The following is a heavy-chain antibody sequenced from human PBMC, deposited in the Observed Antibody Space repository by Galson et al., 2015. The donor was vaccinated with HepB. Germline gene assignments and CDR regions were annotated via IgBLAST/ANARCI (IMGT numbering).Heavy chain of an antibody. D-gene: IGHD6-13*01. CDR2: IWYDGSNK. CDR3: ARGRSWRIGGV. J-gene: IGHJ6*02. V-gene: IGHV3-33*01. Sequence: SLRLSCAASGFTFSSYGMHWVRQAPGKGLEWVAVIWYDGSNKYYADSVKGRFTISRDNSKNTLYLQMNSLRAEDTAVYYCARGRSWRIGGVWGQGTTVTVSS. CDR1: GFTFSSYG.